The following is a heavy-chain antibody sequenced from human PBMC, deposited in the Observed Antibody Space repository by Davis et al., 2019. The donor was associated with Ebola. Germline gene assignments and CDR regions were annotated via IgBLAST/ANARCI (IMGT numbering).Heavy chain of an antibody. CDR2: INPSGGST. Sequence: ASVKVSCKASGGTFSSYAISWVRQAPGQGLEWMGIINPSGGSTSYAQKFQGRVTMTRDTSISTAYMELSRLRSDDTAVYYCARSIDRRMITFGGVISNNWFDPWGQGTLVTVSS. J-gene: IGHJ5*02. CDR1: GGTFSSYA. CDR3: ARSIDRRMITFGGVISNNWFDP. D-gene: IGHD3-16*01. V-gene: IGHV1-46*01.